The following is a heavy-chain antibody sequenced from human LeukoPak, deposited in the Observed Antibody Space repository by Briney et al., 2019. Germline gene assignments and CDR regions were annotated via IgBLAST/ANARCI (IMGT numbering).Heavy chain of an antibody. D-gene: IGHD3-22*01. Sequence: SVKVSCKASRGTFSSYAISWVRQAPGQGLEWMGGIIPIFGTVNYAQKFQGRVTITADESTSTAYMELSSLRSEDTAVYYCASGRSMKDYDSSGYYRYYYYYYMDVWGKGTTVTISS. J-gene: IGHJ6*03. CDR1: RGTFSSYA. V-gene: IGHV1-69*13. CDR3: ASGRSMKDYDSSGYYRYYYYYYMDV. CDR2: IIPIFGTV.